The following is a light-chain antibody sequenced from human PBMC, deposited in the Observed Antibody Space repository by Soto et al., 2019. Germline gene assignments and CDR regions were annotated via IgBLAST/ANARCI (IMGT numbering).Light chain of an antibody. Sequence: EIVMTQYPDTLSVSPGDGATLSCRASRSVNSNLAWYQQKPGQAPSLLIYGASTRATGIPVRFSGGGSGTEFTLIISNLQSDDFSVYYCQQYDNWPPFTFGQGTKLEIK. CDR3: QQYDNWPPFT. CDR1: RSVNSN. V-gene: IGKV3-15*01. J-gene: IGKJ2*01. CDR2: GAS.